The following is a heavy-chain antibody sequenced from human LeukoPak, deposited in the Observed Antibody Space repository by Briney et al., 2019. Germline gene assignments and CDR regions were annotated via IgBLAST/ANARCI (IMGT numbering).Heavy chain of an antibody. Sequence: PGGSLRLSCAASGFTFSSYAMSWVRQAPGKELEWVSAISGSGGSTYYADSVKGRFTISRDNSKNTLYLQMNSLRAEDTAVYYCAKDIGNYDILTGHPYWGQGTMVTVSS. D-gene: IGHD3-9*01. CDR1: GFTFSSYA. CDR2: ISGSGGST. J-gene: IGHJ3*01. V-gene: IGHV3-23*01. CDR3: AKDIGNYDILTGHPY.